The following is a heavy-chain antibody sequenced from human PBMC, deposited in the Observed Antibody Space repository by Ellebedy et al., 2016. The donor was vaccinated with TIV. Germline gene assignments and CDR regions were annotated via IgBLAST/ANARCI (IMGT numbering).Heavy chain of an antibody. D-gene: IGHD3/OR15-3a*01. CDR3: ARRSTDFAFDS. V-gene: IGHV3-23*01. CDR2: ISANGGTT. J-gene: IGHJ4*02. CDR1: GFTFSTYT. Sequence: PGGSLRLSCAASGFTFSTYTMNWVRQAPGKGLEWVSIISANGGTTYYADCVTGRFTISRDNSKNTLFLQMSSLRAEDTAVYFCARRSTDFAFDSWGQGTLVTVSS.